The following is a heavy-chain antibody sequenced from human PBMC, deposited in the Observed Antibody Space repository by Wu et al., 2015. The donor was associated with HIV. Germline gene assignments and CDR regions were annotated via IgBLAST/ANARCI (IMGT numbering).Heavy chain of an antibody. CDR2: IKPSNGLI. CDR1: GYTFTDFY. V-gene: IGHV1-2*02. CDR3: ARSVEN. J-gene: IGHJ4*02. D-gene: IGHD1-1*01. Sequence: QVQLEQSGAEVKKPGASVRVSCKASGYTFTDFYIHWVRQAPGQGLEWMGWIKPSNGLINYAKKFQGRVTMTRDTSINTAYMELTSLRSDDTAVYYCARSVENWGQGTLVTVSS.